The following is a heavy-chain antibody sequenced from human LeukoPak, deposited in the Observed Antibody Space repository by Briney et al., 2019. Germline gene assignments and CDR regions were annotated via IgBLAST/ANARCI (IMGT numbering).Heavy chain of an antibody. CDR1: GGTFSMYA. J-gene: IGHJ6*03. Sequence: SVKVSCKASGGTFSMYAISWVRQAPGQGLEWMGRIIPIFGTANYAQKFQGRVTITADKSTSTAYMELSILRSEDTAVYYCARQPTVRGYMDVWGKGTTVTVSS. D-gene: IGHD4-11*01. CDR2: IIPIFGTA. V-gene: IGHV1-69*06. CDR3: ARQPTVRGYMDV.